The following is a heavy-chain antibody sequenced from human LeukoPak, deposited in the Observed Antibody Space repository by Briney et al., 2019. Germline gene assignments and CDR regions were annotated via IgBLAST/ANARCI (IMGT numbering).Heavy chain of an antibody. V-gene: IGHV3-7*01. Sequence: PGGSLRLSCAASGFTFSSYSMSWVRQAPGKGLEWVANIKQDGSEKHYVDSVKGRLTISRDNAKNLLYLQMNSLRVEDTAVYYCAGGPGFLIDCWGQGTLVTVSS. D-gene: IGHD3-3*01. CDR1: GFTFSSYS. CDR3: AGGPGFLIDC. J-gene: IGHJ4*02. CDR2: IKQDGSEK.